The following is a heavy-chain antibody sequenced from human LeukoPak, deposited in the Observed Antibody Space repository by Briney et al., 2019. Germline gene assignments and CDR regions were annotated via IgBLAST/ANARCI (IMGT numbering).Heavy chain of an antibody. CDR2: MNPNSGNT. CDR3: ASSPYYYDSSGLWPRGWFDP. V-gene: IGHV1-8*01. CDR1: GYTFSSYD. Sequence: ASVKVSCKASGYTFSSYDINWVRQAPGQGLEWMGWMNPNSGNTGSAQKFQGRVTMTRDTSISTAYMELSSLRSEDTAVYYCASSPYYYDSSGLWPRGWFDPWGQGTLVTVSS. D-gene: IGHD3-22*01. J-gene: IGHJ5*02.